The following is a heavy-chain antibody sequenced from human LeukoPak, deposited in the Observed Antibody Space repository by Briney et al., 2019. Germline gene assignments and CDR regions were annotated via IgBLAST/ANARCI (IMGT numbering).Heavy chain of an antibody. CDR1: GFTFSSYA. Sequence: GGSLRLSCAASGFTFSSYAMHWVRQAPGKGLEWVAVISYDGSNKYYADSVKGRFTISRDNSKNTLYLQMNSLRAEDTAVYYCARDREWESDYYYGMDVWGQGTTVTVSS. V-gene: IGHV3-30-3*01. J-gene: IGHJ6*02. CDR3: ARDREWESDYYYGMDV. D-gene: IGHD1-26*01. CDR2: ISYDGSNK.